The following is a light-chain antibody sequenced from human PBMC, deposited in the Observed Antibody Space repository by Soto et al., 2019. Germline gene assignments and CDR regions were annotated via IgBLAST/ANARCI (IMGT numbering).Light chain of an antibody. CDR1: SSDVGGYDY. CDR3: SSYAGASHVV. Sequence: QSALTQPASVSGSPGQSITISCTGTSSDVGGYDYVSWYQQHPGKAPKLMIYDVSNRPSGVSNRFSGSKSGNTASLTISGLQAEDEADYYCSSYAGASHVVFGGGTKVT. V-gene: IGLV2-14*03. J-gene: IGLJ2*01. CDR2: DVS.